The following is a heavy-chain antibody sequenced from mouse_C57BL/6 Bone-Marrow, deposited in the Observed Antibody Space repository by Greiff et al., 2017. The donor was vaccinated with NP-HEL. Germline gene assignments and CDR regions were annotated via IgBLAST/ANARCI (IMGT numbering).Heavy chain of an antibody. CDR1: GYTFTSYT. Sequence: VHLVESGAELARPGASVKMSCKASGYTFTSYTMHWVKQRPGQGLEWIGYINPSSGYTKYNQKFKDKATLTADKSSSTAYMQLSSLTSEDSAVYYCARLGSTPFAYWGQGTLVTVSA. J-gene: IGHJ3*01. D-gene: IGHD6-1*01. V-gene: IGHV1-4*01. CDR2: INPSSGYT. CDR3: ARLGSTPFAY.